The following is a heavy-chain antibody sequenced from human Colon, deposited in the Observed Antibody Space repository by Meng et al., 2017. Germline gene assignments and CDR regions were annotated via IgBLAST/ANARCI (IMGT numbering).Heavy chain of an antibody. J-gene: IGHJ1*01. CDR2: ISSSGSTI. Sequence: GESLKISCAASGFPFSSYEMNWVRQAPGKGLEWVSYISSSGSTIYYADSVKGRFTISRDNAKNSLYLQMNSLRAEDTAVYYCATSGSYYTGYFQHWGQGTLVTVSS. CDR3: ATSGSYYTGYFQH. V-gene: IGHV3-48*03. CDR1: GFPFSSYE. D-gene: IGHD1-26*01.